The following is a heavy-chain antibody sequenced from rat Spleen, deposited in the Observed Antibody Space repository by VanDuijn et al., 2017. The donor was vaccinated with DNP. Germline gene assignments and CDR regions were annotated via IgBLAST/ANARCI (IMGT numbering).Heavy chain of an antibody. J-gene: IGHJ2*01. Sequence: EVQLVESGGGLVQPGNSLKLSCAASGFTFGDYAMAWVRQSPQKGLEWVATITSDGSSTYYRVSVKGRFTISRENAKSSLYLQMDSLRSEDTATYYFARHGYGGSHYFDYWGQGVMVTVSS. CDR2: ITSDGSST. CDR1: GFTFGDYA. D-gene: IGHD1-11*01. CDR3: ARHGYGGSHYFDY. V-gene: IGHV5-17*01.